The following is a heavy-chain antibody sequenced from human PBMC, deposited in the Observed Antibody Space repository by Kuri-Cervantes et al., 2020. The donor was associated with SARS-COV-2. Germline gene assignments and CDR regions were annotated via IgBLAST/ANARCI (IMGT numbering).Heavy chain of an antibody. CDR3: TTDPNYDFWSGYPQFDY. V-gene: IGHV3-21*03. D-gene: IGHD3-3*01. CDR1: GFTFSAYS. CDR2: ISSGSEYI. Sequence: GGSLRLSCAASGFTFSAYSMNWVRQAPGKGLEWVPSISSGSEYILYADSVKGRFTISRDNSKNTLYLQMNSLKTEDTAVYYCTTDPNYDFWSGYPQFDYWGQGTLVTVSS. J-gene: IGHJ4*02.